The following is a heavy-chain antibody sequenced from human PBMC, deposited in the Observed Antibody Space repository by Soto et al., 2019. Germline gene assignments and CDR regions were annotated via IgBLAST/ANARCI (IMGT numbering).Heavy chain of an antibody. Sequence: EVQLVQSGAEVKKPGESLRISCKGSGYSITTYWIGWVRQMPGKGLEWMGIIYPGDSDTKYGPSVQGQVTISADKSISTAYLQWSSLKASDTAMYYCATLPRTMTTGAFDYWGQGTLVTVSS. CDR1: GYSITTYW. V-gene: IGHV5-51*01. D-gene: IGHD4-17*01. CDR3: ATLPRTMTTGAFDY. J-gene: IGHJ4*02. CDR2: IYPGDSDT.